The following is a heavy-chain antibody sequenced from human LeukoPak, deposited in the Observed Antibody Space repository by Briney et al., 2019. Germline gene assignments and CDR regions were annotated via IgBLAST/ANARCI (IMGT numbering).Heavy chain of an antibody. J-gene: IGHJ4*02. D-gene: IGHD2-15*01. V-gene: IGHV3-23*01. CDR3: AKDRWGSGGSGGGDY. CDR1: GFTFSSYA. CDR2: INKRGGGP. Sequence: GGSLRLSCSASGFTFSSYAMTWVRQAPGKGLQWVSVINKRGGGPYYPDSAKCRFTISRDNSKNTLYLEMNSLRAEDTAVYYCAKDRWGSGGSGGGDYWGQGTLVTVSS.